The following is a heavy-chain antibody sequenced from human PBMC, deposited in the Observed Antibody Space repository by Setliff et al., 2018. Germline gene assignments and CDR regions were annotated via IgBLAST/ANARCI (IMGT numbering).Heavy chain of an antibody. V-gene: IGHV3-23*01. CDR3: AKDPNGDYVGAFDS. CDR1: GFDFHKAW. J-gene: IGHJ5*01. D-gene: IGHD4-17*01. Sequence: SGGSLRLSCTASGFDFHKAWMSWVRQAPGKGLEWVSAIRGSGDATSYADSVKGRFTVSRDNSKSTFYLQMTSLRAEDTAVYYCAKDPNGDYVGAFDSWSQGVLVTVSS. CDR2: IRGSGDAT.